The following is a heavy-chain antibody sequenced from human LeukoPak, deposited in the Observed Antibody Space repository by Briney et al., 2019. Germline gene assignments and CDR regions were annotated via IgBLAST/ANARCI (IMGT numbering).Heavy chain of an antibody. Sequence: GASVKVSCKASGYTFTDYFIHWVRQAPGPGLEWMGWINPNSGAANYAQNFQGRVTMTTDTSITTAYMDLSSLRSDDTAVYYCVRDPIHNSSPSAPGTDGFDPWGQGTLVTVSS. CDR3: VRDPIHNSSPSAPGTDGFDP. CDR1: GYTFTDYF. CDR2: INPNSGAA. J-gene: IGHJ5*02. D-gene: IGHD6-13*01. V-gene: IGHV1-2*02.